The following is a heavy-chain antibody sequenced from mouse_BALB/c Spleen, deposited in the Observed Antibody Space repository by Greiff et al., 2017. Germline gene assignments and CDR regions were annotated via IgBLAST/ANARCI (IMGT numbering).Heavy chain of an antibody. J-gene: IGHJ2*01. CDR2: IWSGGST. CDR1: GFSLTSYG. D-gene: IGHD2-1*01. CDR3: ARKGGYGNYGHYFDY. V-gene: IGHV2-4-1*01. Sequence: VMLVESGPGLVQPSQSLSITCTVSGFSLTSYGVHWVRQSPGKGLEWLGVIWSGGSTDYNAAFISRLSISKDNSKSQVFFKMNSLQADDTAIYYCARKGGYGNYGHYFDYWGQGTTLTVSS.